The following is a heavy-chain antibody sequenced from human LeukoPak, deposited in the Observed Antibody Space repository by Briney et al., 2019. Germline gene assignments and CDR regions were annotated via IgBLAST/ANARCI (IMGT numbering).Heavy chain of an antibody. CDR2: INQNGREK. Sequence: GGSLRLFCEVSGLTFSTYWMTWVRQAPGKGLEWVASINQNGREKYYVDSVKGRFTISRDNAKDSLYLKMNSLRDEDTAVYYCARSLGDDWGQGTLVTVSS. V-gene: IGHV3-7*01. CDR3: ARSLGDD. CDR1: GLTFSTYW. J-gene: IGHJ4*02. D-gene: IGHD3-16*01.